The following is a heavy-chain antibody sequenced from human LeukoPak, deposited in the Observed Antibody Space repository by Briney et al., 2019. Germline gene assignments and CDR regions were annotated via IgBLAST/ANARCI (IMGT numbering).Heavy chain of an antibody. CDR3: ARACGGASCYDTPDFDC. Sequence: PGGSLRLSCVASGYSFTTYDMNWVRQSPGKGLEWVSHINESSNTIHYADSVKGRFTISRDNARRSLYLQMNSLRAEDTGVYYCARACGGASCYDTPDFDCWGQGTLVTVAS. V-gene: IGHV3-48*01. D-gene: IGHD2-2*01. CDR1: GYSFTTYD. CDR2: INESSNTI. J-gene: IGHJ4*02.